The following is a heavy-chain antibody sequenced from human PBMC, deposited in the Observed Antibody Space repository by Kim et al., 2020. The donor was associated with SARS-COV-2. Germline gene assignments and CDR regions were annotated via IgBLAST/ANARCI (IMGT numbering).Heavy chain of an antibody. CDR2: NK. CDR3: ARDKGGLIDY. D-gene: IGHD2-8*01. V-gene: IGHV3-30-3*01. Sequence: NKYYADSVKGRFTISRDNSKNTLYLQMNSLRAEDTAVYYCARDKGGLIDYWGQGTLVTVSS. J-gene: IGHJ4*02.